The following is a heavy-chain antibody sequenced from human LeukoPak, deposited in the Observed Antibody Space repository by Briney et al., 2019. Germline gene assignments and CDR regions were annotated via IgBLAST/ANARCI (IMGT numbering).Heavy chain of an antibody. Sequence: PSETLSLTCTVSGGSISSYYWSWIRQPAGKGLEWIGRIHTSGSTNYNPSLKSRVTISVDTSKNQFSLKLSSVTAANTAVYYCARDSDYSNYVSFDYWGQGTLVTVSS. CDR2: IHTSGST. CDR1: GGSISSYY. V-gene: IGHV4-4*07. J-gene: IGHJ4*02. CDR3: ARDSDYSNYVSFDY. D-gene: IGHD4-11*01.